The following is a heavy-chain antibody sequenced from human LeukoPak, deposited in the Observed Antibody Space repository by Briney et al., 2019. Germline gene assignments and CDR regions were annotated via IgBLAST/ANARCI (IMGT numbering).Heavy chain of an antibody. CDR2: ISWHGNYE. CDR3: AKHRGGGRYGGDSSFDI. D-gene: IGHD1-26*01. CDR1: GFTVDNFA. V-gene: IGHV3-9*03. Sequence: PRGSLRLSCVASGFTVDNFAMHWVRQIPEKGLEWVSSISWHGNYEDYADSVRGRFSISRDNAKNSLYLQMNGLRAEDMALYYCAKHRGGGRYGGDSSFDIWGQGTMVTVSS. J-gene: IGHJ3*02.